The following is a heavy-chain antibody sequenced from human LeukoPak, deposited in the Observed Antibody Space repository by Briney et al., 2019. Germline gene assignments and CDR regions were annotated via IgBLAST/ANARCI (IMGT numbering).Heavy chain of an antibody. D-gene: IGHD1-26*01. CDR3: AKDQARYSGSYQLVDY. CDR1: GFTFRSYG. J-gene: IGHJ4*02. CDR2: ISYDGSNK. Sequence: GRSLRLSCAASGFTFRSYGMHWVRQVPGKGLEWVAVISYDGSNKYYADSVKGRFTISRDNSKDTLYLQMNSLRAEDTAVYYCAKDQARYSGSYQLVDYWGQGTLVTVSS. V-gene: IGHV3-30*18.